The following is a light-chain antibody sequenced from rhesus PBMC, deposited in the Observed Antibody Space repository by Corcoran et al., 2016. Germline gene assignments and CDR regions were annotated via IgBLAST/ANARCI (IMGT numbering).Light chain of an antibody. V-gene: IGLV2-13*03. J-gene: IGLJ1*01. CDR2: QVS. CDR3: SSYASSNTFI. Sequence: QAAPTQSRSVSGSPGQSVTISCPRTSHDIGGYHRVTWYQQHPGKAPKLTIYQVSKRPSGVYDRFSGCKSGNTASLTISGLQAEDEADYYCSSYASSNTFIFGAGTRITVL. CDR1: SHDIGGYHR.